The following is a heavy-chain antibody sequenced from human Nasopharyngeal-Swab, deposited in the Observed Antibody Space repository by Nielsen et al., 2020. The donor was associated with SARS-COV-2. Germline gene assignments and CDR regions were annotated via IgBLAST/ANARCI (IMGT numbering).Heavy chain of an antibody. CDR2: ISGHGGST. Sequence: WIRQPPGKGLEWVSGISGHGGSTKYADSVKGRFTISRDNSKNTLYLQMNSLRAEDTAVYYCAKDPEAWELPSFYFDYWGQGTLVTVSS. J-gene: IGHJ4*02. V-gene: IGHV3-23*01. CDR3: AKDPEAWELPSFYFDY. D-gene: IGHD1-26*01.